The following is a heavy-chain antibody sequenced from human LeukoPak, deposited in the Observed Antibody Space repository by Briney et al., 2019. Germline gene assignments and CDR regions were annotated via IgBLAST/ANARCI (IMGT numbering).Heavy chain of an antibody. Sequence: GGSLRLSCAASGFTFSSYSMNWVRQAPGKGLEWVSYISSSSSTIYYADSVKGRFTISRDNAKNSLYLQMNSLRAEDTAVYYCAREWWAYYYYGMDVWGQGTTVTVFS. CDR2: ISSSSSTI. J-gene: IGHJ6*02. V-gene: IGHV3-48*01. D-gene: IGHD2-15*01. CDR3: AREWWAYYYYGMDV. CDR1: GFTFSSYS.